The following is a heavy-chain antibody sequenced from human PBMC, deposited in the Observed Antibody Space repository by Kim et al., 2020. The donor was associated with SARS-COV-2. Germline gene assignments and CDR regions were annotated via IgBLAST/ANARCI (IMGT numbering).Heavy chain of an antibody. CDR3: ARGARSSGYYHYYYYYMDV. CDR2: IYYSGST. J-gene: IGHJ6*03. V-gene: IGHV4-30-4*01. Sequence: SETLSLTCTVSGGSISSGDYYWSWIRQPPGKGLEWIGYIYYSGSTYYNPSLKSRVTISVDTSKNQFSLKLSSVTAADTAVYYCARGARSSGYYHYYYYYMDVWGKGTTVTVSS. D-gene: IGHD3-22*01. CDR1: GGSISSGDYY.